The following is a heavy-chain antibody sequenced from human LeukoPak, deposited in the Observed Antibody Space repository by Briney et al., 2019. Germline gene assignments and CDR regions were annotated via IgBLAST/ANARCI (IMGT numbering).Heavy chain of an antibody. V-gene: IGHV5-51*01. D-gene: IGHD3-10*01. J-gene: IGHJ4*02. CDR3: ARQESMIRGYYSDL. CDR1: GDMFTNYW. Sequence: GESLKISCQTSGDMFTNYWIGWVRQKPGTGLEWMGIIYPRDSDTRYSPSFQGQVTISADKSISTAYLEWSSLKASDTAMYYCARQESMIRGYYSDLWGQGTLVTVSS. CDR2: IYPRDSDT.